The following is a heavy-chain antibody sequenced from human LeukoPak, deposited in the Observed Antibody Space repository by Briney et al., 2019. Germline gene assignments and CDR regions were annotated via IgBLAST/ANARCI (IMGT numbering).Heavy chain of an antibody. CDR2: INHSGST. CDR3: ARLRRLLD. Sequence: SETLSLTCAVYGGSFSGYYWSWIRQPPGKGLEWIGEINHSGSTNYNPSLKSRVTISVDTSKNQFSLKLSSVTAADTAVYYCARLRRLLDWGQGTVVTVSS. J-gene: IGHJ3*01. V-gene: IGHV4-34*01. D-gene: IGHD3-10*01. CDR1: GGSFSGYY.